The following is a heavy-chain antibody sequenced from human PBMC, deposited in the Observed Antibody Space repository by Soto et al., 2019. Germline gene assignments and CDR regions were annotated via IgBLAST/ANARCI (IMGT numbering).Heavy chain of an antibody. Sequence: KPSETLSLTCAVSGGSFSGYYWSWVRQTPGKGLEWIGGINHTGGSNYNPALKSRVMISVDADKTQFSLNVTSVTTADTAVEYCAREVGDDSATKRSLYFDYWGPGTLVTVSS. CDR2: INHTGGS. D-gene: IGHD3-16*01. V-gene: IGHV4-34*01. CDR3: AREVGDDSATKRSLYFDY. J-gene: IGHJ4*02. CDR1: GGSFSGYY.